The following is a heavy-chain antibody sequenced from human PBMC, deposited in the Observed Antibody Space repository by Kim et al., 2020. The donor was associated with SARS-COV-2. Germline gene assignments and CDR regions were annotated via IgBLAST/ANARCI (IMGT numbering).Heavy chain of an antibody. CDR2: IIPILGIA. Sequence: ASVKVSCKASGGTFSSYAISWVRQAPGQGLEWMGRIIPILGIANYAQKFQGRVTITADKSTSTAYMELSSLRSEDTAVYYCARAMGYYYGSGSPTFLSHLYGMDVWGQGTTVTVSS. D-gene: IGHD3-10*01. CDR3: ARAMGYYYGSGSPTFLSHLYGMDV. CDR1: GGTFSSYA. V-gene: IGHV1-69*04. J-gene: IGHJ6*02.